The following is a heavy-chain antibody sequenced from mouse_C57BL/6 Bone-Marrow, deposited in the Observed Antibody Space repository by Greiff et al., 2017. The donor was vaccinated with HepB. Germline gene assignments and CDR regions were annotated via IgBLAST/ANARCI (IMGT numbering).Heavy chain of an antibody. J-gene: IGHJ1*03. CDR1: GYTFTDYN. CDR2: INPNNGGT. D-gene: IGHD1-1*01. V-gene: IGHV1-22*01. CDR3: ARPQSTVVDWYFDV. Sequence: VQLQQSGPELVKPGASVKMSCKASGYTFTDYNMHWVKQSHGKSLEWIGYINPNNGGTSYNQKFKGKATLTGNKSSSTAYMELRSLTSEDSSVYYCARPQSTVVDWYFDVWGTGTTVTVSS.